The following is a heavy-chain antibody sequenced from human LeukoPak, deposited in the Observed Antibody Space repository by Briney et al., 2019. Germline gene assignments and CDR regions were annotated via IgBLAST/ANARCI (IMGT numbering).Heavy chain of an antibody. V-gene: IGHV3-23*01. D-gene: IGHD5-12*01. CDR2: IGGSGACT. CDR1: GFTFSSYA. J-gene: IGHJ4*02. Sequence: GGSLRLSCEASGFTFSSYAMSWVRQAPGKGLEWVSSIGGSGACTYYADPVTGRFTISRDNSKNTLYLQMNSLRVEDTAIYYCAKEKEAVYSAYDFWGQGTLVTVSS. CDR3: AKEKEAVYSAYDF.